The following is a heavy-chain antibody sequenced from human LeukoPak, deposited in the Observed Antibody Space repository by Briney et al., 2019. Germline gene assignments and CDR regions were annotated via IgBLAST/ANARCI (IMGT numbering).Heavy chain of an antibody. J-gene: IGHJ4*02. CDR2: IDWDDDK. V-gene: IGHV2-70*11. D-gene: IGHD3-10*01. Sequence: EWLARIDWDDDKYYSTSLKTRLTISKDTSKNQVVLTMTNMDPVDTATYYCARNMVREGFFDYWGQGTLVTVSS. CDR3: ARNMVREGFFDY.